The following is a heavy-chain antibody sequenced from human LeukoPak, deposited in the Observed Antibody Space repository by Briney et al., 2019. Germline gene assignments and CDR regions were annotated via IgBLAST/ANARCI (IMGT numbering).Heavy chain of an antibody. Sequence: PSETLSLTCTVSGGSISSGGYYWSWIRQSPGKGLEWIGYMYYSGSTYYNPSLKSRVSLSVDTSKNQFSLKLSSVTAADTAVYYCARAGYDILTGYCGAFDIWGQGTMVIVSS. CDR2: MYYSGST. J-gene: IGHJ3*02. CDR1: GGSISSGGYY. V-gene: IGHV4-61*08. CDR3: ARAGYDILTGYCGAFDI. D-gene: IGHD3-9*01.